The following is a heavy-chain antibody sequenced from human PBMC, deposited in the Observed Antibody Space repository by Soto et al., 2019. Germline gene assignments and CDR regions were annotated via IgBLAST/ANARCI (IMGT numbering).Heavy chain of an antibody. V-gene: IGHV4-4*07. J-gene: IGHJ4*02. D-gene: IGHD6-13*01. CDR2: IYTSGST. CDR1: GGSISSYY. CDR3: ARDFPYSSSWYAGFDY. Sequence: QVQLQESGPGLVKPSETLSLTCTVSGGSISSYYWSWIRQPAGKGLEWIGRIYTSGSTNYNPSLKSRVTMSVDTYKNQFSLKLSSVTAADTAVYYCARDFPYSSSWYAGFDYWGQGTLVTVSS.